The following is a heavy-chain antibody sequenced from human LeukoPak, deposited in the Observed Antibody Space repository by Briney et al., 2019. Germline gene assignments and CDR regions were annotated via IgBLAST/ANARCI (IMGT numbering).Heavy chain of an antibody. D-gene: IGHD3-10*01. CDR2: IKSKTDGGTT. V-gene: IGHV3-15*01. CDR1: GLTFSNAW. CDR3: TTDRLTMVRDFDY. Sequence: GGSLRLSCAASGLTFSNAWMSWVRQAPGKGLEWVSRIKSKTDGGTTDYAAPVKGRFTISRDDSKNTLYLQMNSLKTEDTAVYYCTTDRLTMVRDFDYWGQGTLVTVSS. J-gene: IGHJ4*02.